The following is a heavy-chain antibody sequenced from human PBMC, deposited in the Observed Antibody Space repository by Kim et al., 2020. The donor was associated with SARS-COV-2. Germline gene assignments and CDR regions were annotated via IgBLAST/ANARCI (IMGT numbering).Heavy chain of an antibody. CDR2: MFYDGTT. CDR1: GVSLSGGGHY. CDR3: ARKRPGRSGPYFDY. Sequence: SEPLSLTCSVSGVSLSGGGHYWSWIRQFPGKGLEWIGHMFYDGTTYFNPSLKSRLTMSVDMSQSQFSLKLTSVAAADTAVYYCARKRPGRSGPYFDYWGQGILILVSS. J-gene: IGHJ4*02. V-gene: IGHV4-31*03. D-gene: IGHD3-10*01.